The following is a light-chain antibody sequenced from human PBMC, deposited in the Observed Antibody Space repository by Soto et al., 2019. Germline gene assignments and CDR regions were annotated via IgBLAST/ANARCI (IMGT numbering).Light chain of an antibody. V-gene: IGKV1-9*01. J-gene: IGKJ2*01. Sequence: DIQFAQSSSFLSAPFGNRSPLPLLASQCIGSYLAWYQQKPGKAPNLLIFAASTLQGGVPSRFSGSGSGTEFTLTISSLQPEDFATYYCLQLSSYPRTLGQGTEVDIK. CDR2: AAS. CDR3: LQLSSYPRT. CDR1: QCIGSY.